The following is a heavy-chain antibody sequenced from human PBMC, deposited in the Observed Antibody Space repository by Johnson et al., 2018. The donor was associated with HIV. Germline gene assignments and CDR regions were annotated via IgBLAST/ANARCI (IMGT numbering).Heavy chain of an antibody. CDR2: VNSDGSSL. CDR3: ARGPIADDAFDI. D-gene: IGHD3-16*02. V-gene: IGHV3-74*02. J-gene: IGHJ3*02. Sequence: VQLVESGGGLVQPGGSLRLYCAASGFTFSNYWMHWVRQAPGKVLVWVSRVNSDGSSLSYADSVKGRFTISRDNAKNTLYLQMNSLRAEDTAVYFCARGPIADDAFDIWGQGTMVIVSS. CDR1: GFTFSNYW.